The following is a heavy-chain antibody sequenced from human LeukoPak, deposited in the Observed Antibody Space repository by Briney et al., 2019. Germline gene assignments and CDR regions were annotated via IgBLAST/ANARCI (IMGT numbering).Heavy chain of an antibody. V-gene: IGHV4-39*07. J-gene: IGHJ5*02. D-gene: IGHD2-2*01. CDR2: IYYSGST. Sequence: SETLSLTCSVSGGSISKSTYYWGWIRQPPGKGLAWIGSIYYSGSTYYNPSLKSRVTISVDTSKNQFSLKLSSVTAADTAVYYCARDPSVVVPAAQNWFDPWGQGTLVTVSS. CDR3: ARDPSVVVPAAQNWFDP. CDR1: GGSISKSTYY.